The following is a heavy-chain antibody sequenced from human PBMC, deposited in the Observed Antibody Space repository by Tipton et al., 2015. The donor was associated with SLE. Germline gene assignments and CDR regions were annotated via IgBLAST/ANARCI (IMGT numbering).Heavy chain of an antibody. CDR2: IYYSGST. CDR1: GGSISSSSYY. Sequence: TLSLTCTVSGGSISSSSYYWGWIRQPPGKGLEWIGSIYYSGSTYYNPSLKSRVTISVDMSKNQFSLKLSSVTAADTAVYYCARHGGTGRNWFDPWGQGTLVTVSS. CDR3: ARHGGTGRNWFDP. J-gene: IGHJ5*02. D-gene: IGHD3-16*01. V-gene: IGHV4-39*01.